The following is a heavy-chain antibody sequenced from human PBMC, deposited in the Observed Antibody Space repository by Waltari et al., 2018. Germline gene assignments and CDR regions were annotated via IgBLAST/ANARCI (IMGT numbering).Heavy chain of an antibody. D-gene: IGHD4-17*01. V-gene: IGHV3-48*03. CDR1: GVTFSTYE. J-gene: IGHJ6*02. CDR3: ARDNGDYRFYYYGMDV. CDR2: ISSSGTTM. Sequence: EVQLVESGGGLVQPGGSLRLSCVASGVTFSTYEMNWVRQAPGKGLEWVSYISSSGTTMYYADSVKGRFTITRDNAKNSLYLQMNSLRAEDTAVYYCARDNGDYRFYYYGMDVWGQGTTVTVSS.